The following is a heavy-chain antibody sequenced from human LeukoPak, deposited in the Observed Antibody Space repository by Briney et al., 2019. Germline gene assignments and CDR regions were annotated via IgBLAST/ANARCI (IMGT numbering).Heavy chain of an antibody. CDR1: GYSFSSYG. CDR3: ARVRSPIVGTIGWFDL. CDR2: ISAYNDNT. Sequence: GASVKVSRKASGYSFSSYGITWVRQAPGQGLEWMGWISAYNDNTKYAQKFQDRVITTRDTSTSTAYMELTRLTSDDTAVYYCARVRSPIVGTIGWFDLWGQGTPVTVSS. D-gene: IGHD5-12*01. V-gene: IGHV1-18*01. J-gene: IGHJ5*02.